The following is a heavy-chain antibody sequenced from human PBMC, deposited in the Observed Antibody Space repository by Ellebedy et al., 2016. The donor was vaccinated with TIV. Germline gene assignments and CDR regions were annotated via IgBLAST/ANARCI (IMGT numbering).Heavy chain of an antibody. Sequence: SGPTLVKPTQTLTLTCTVSGFSLSNARMGVSWIRQPPGKALEWLAHIFSNDEKSYSTSLKSRLTISKDTSKSQVVLTMTNMDPVDTATYYCARIVRGYYGSGSKGGMDVWGQGTTVTVSS. V-gene: IGHV2-26*01. CDR2: IFSNDEK. CDR3: ARIVRGYYGSGSKGGMDV. CDR1: GFSLSNARMG. D-gene: IGHD3-10*01. J-gene: IGHJ6*02.